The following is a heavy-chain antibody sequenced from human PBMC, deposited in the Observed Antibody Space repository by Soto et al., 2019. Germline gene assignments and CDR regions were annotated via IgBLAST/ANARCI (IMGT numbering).Heavy chain of an antibody. CDR1: GDSVSSNSAA. Sequence: SQTLSLPCAISGDSVSSNSAAWNWIRQSPSRGLEWLGRTYYRSKWYNDYAVSVKSRITINPDTSKNQFSLQLNSVTPEDTAVYYCARDRATIKYSSGWYPFHYYGMDVWGQGTTVTVSS. CDR2: TYYRSKWYN. CDR3: ARDRATIKYSSGWYPFHYYGMDV. V-gene: IGHV6-1*01. D-gene: IGHD6-19*01. J-gene: IGHJ6*02.